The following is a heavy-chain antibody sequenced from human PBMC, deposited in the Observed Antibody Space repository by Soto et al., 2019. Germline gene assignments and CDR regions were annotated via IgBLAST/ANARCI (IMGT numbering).Heavy chain of an antibody. CDR2: ISPNNGRT. CDR1: GYTLSSYG. V-gene: IGHV1-18*01. Sequence: QVELVQSGGEVKKPGASVKVSCKASGYTLSSYGIDWVRQAPGQGLEWMGWISPNNGRTNYAQKFADRVTLTTDTTTTIAYMELRSLRSDDTAVYYCASEINGVGDYWGQGTLVTVSS. CDR3: ASEINGVGDY. J-gene: IGHJ4*02. D-gene: IGHD2-8*01.